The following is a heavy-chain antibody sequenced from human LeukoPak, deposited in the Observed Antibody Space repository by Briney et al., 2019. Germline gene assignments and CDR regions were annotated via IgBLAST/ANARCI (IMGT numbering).Heavy chain of an antibody. D-gene: IGHD5-24*01. CDR2: INHSGST. Sequence: NPSETLSLTCAVYGGSFSGYYWSWIRQPPGKGLEWIGEINHSGSTNYNPSLKSRVTISVDTSKNQFSLKLNSVTAADTAMYYCASQGDGYLHWFDPWGQGTLVTVSS. CDR3: ASQGDGYLHWFDP. CDR1: GGSFSGYY. V-gene: IGHV4-34*01. J-gene: IGHJ5*02.